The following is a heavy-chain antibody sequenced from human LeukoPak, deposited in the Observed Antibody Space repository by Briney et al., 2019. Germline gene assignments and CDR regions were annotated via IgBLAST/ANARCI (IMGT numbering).Heavy chain of an antibody. CDR2: IYSGGST. Sequence: GGSLRLSCAASGFTFSSYAMSWVRQAPGKGLEWVSVIYSGGSTYYADSVKGRFTISRDNSKNTLYLQMNSLRAEDTAVYYCASPDPTIGTLNDAFDIWGQGTMVTVSS. D-gene: IGHD5-24*01. V-gene: IGHV3-53*01. CDR1: GFTFSSYA. J-gene: IGHJ3*02. CDR3: ASPDPTIGTLNDAFDI.